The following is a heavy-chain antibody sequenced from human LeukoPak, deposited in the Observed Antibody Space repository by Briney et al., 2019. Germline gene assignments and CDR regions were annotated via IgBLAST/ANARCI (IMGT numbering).Heavy chain of an antibody. Sequence: SETLSLTCTVSGGSISSSSFYWGWIRQPPRKGLEWIGTIYSTGSTYYNPSLKSRVAISVDKSKNQFALRLSCVTAADTAVYYCARRGTGGRSVDCWGQGTLVTVSS. D-gene: IGHD1-1*01. CDR1: GGSISSSSFY. V-gene: IGHV4-39*01. CDR2: IYSTGST. CDR3: ARRGTGGRSVDC. J-gene: IGHJ4*02.